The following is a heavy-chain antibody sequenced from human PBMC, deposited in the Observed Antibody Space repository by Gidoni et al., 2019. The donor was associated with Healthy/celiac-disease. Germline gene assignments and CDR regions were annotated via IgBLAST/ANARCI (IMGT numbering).Heavy chain of an antibody. Sequence: QVQLVESGGGVVPPGRSLRLSCAASGFPFSSYGMHWVRQAPGKGLEWVAVIWYDGSNKYYADSVKGRFTIARDNSKNTLYLQMNSLRAEDTAVYYCARDDFRGYCSGGSCHAPLGYWGQGTLVTVSA. CDR2: IWYDGSNK. CDR3: ARDDFRGYCSGGSCHAPLGY. V-gene: IGHV3-33*01. D-gene: IGHD2-15*01. CDR1: GFPFSSYG. J-gene: IGHJ4*02.